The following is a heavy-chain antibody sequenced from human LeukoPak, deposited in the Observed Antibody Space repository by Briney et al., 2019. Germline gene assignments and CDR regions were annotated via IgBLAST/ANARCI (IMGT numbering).Heavy chain of an antibody. CDR1: GFTFSSYA. Sequence: PGGSLRLSCAASGFTFSSYAMSWVRQAPGKGLEWVSAISGSGGSTYYADSVKGRFIISRDNSKNTLYLQMNSLRAEDTAVYYCAKAVSAAMAPYYFDYWGQGTLVTVSS. V-gene: IGHV3-23*01. CDR3: AKAVSAAMAPYYFDY. J-gene: IGHJ4*02. D-gene: IGHD5-18*01. CDR2: ISGSGGST.